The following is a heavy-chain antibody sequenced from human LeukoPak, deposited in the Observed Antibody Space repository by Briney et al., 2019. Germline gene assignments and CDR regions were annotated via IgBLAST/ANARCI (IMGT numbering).Heavy chain of an antibody. CDR2: ISSTGISI. V-gene: IGHV3-48*03. CDR1: GFTFSNYE. D-gene: IGHD2-2*01. CDR3: ARADFCRSTTTRPYYYYMDV. Sequence: PGGSLRLSCVASGFTFSNYEMNWVRQAPGKGLEWVSYISSTGISIYYADSVKGRFTISRDNGKNSLYLQMNSLRAEDTAVYYCARADFCRSTTTRPYYYYMDVWGKGTTVTVS. J-gene: IGHJ6*03.